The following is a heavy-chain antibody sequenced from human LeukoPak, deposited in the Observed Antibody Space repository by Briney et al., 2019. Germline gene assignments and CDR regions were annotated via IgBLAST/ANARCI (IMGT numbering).Heavy chain of an antibody. Sequence: GGSLRLSCAASEFTFSSYSMNWVRQAPGKGLEWVSSISSSSSYIYYADSVKGRFTISRDNAKNSLYLQMNSLRAGDTAIYFCAKPARTDYTDYWGQGTLVTVSS. CDR1: EFTFSSYS. CDR3: AKPARTDYTDY. CDR2: ISSSSSYI. V-gene: IGHV3-21*04. D-gene: IGHD1-14*01. J-gene: IGHJ4*02.